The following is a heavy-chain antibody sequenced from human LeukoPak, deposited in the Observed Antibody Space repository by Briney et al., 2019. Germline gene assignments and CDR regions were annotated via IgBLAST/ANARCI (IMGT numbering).Heavy chain of an antibody. CDR2: ISSGSSTI. D-gene: IGHD3-22*01. J-gene: IGHJ4*02. CDR1: AFTFSSYS. CDR3: ARSGSSYDGSQSWFDY. V-gene: IGHV3-48*01. Sequence: GGSLRLSCAASAFTFSSYSMNWVRQAPGKGLEWISYISSGSSTIYYADSVKGRFTISRDNAKNSLYLHLSSLRAEDTAVYYCARSGSSYDGSQSWFDYWGQGTLVTVSS.